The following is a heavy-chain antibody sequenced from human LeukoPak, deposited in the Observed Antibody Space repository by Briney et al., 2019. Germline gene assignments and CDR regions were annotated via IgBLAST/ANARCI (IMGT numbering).Heavy chain of an antibody. V-gene: IGHV3-21*01. CDR3: ARDATSKRYSSGQIDY. J-gene: IGHJ4*02. CDR1: GFTFSSYS. D-gene: IGHD6-19*01. CDR2: ISSSSSYI. Sequence: PGGSLRLSCAASGFTFSSYSMNWVRRAPGKGLEWVSCISSSSSYIYYADSVKGRFTISRDNAKNSLYLQMNSLRAEDTAVYYCARDATSKRYSSGQIDYWGQGTLVTVSS.